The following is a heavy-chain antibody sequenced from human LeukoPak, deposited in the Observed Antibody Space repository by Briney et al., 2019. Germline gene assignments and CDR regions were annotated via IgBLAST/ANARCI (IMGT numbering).Heavy chain of an antibody. V-gene: IGHV3-23*01. CDR3: ASVRF. Sequence: GGSLRLSCAASGFTSSTYALSWARQVPGKGLEWVSSISSSASSTYYADSVKGRFTISRDNSKNTLYLQMNSLSADDTAVYYCASVRFWGQGTLVTVSS. CDR2: ISSSASST. D-gene: IGHD3-10*01. J-gene: IGHJ4*02. CDR1: GFTSSTYA.